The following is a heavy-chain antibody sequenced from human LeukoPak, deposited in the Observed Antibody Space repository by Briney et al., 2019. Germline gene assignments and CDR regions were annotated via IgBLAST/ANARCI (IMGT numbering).Heavy chain of an antibody. Sequence: GGSLRLSCAASGFTFSSYAMSWVRQVPGKGLEWVSAISGSGGSTYYADSVKGRFTISRDNSKNTLYLQMNSLRAEDTAVYYCAKDLLFVVGAKTQRALLWGQGTLVTVSS. V-gene: IGHV3-23*01. CDR2: ISGSGGST. CDR3: AKDLLFVVGAKTQRALL. CDR1: GFTFSSYA. D-gene: IGHD1-26*01. J-gene: IGHJ4*02.